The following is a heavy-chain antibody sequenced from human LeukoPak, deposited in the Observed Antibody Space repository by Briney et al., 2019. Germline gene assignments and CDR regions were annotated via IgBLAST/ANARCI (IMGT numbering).Heavy chain of an antibody. CDR3: ARDGDYYDSSGYSTTNFDY. J-gene: IGHJ4*02. V-gene: IGHV7-4-1*02. CDR1: GYTFTSYD. Sequence: ASVKVSCKASGYTFTSYDINWVRQAPGQGLEWMGWINTNTGNPTYAQGFTGRFVFSLDTSVSTAYLQISSLKAEDTAVYYCARDGDYYDSSGYSTTNFDYWGQGTLVTVSS. CDR2: INTNTGNP. D-gene: IGHD3-22*01.